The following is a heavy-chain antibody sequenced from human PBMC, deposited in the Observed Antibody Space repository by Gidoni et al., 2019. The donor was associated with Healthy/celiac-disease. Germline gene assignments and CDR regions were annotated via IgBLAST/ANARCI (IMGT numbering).Heavy chain of an antibody. Sequence: QVQLQASGPGLVKPSETLSLTCTVSGGSISSYYWSWIRQPPGKGLEWIGYIYYSGSTNYNPSLKSRVTISVDTSKNQFSLKLSSVTAADTAVYYCARADYDSSGYFWYFDLWGRGTLVTVSS. CDR3: ARADYDSSGYFWYFDL. V-gene: IGHV4-59*01. CDR1: GGSISSYY. CDR2: IYYSGST. D-gene: IGHD3-22*01. J-gene: IGHJ2*01.